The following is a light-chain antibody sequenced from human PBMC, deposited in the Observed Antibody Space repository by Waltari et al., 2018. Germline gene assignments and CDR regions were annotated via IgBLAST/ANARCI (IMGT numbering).Light chain of an antibody. CDR2: GAS. CDR3: QQYDNWPPAT. CDR1: KSVSRN. J-gene: IGKJ1*01. Sequence: EIVMTQSPATLSVSPGERATLSCRASKSVSRNLAWYQQKPGQALRLLIYGASTSATGIPARFSGSASGTEFTLTISSLQSEDIAIYYCQQYDNWPPATFGQGTKVDIK. V-gene: IGKV3-15*01.